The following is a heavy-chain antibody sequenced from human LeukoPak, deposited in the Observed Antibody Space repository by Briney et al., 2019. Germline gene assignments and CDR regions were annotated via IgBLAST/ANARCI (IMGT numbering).Heavy chain of an antibody. V-gene: IGHV1-2*02. D-gene: IGHD3-22*01. CDR3: ARWDYYDSSGYLY. CDR1: GYTFTGYY. J-gene: IGHJ4*02. Sequence: ASVKVSCKASGYTFTGYYMHWVRQAPGQGLEWMGWINPNSGGTNYAQKFQGRVTMTRGTSISTAYMELSRLRSDDTAVYYCARWDYYDSSGYLYWGQGTLVTVSS. CDR2: INPNSGGT.